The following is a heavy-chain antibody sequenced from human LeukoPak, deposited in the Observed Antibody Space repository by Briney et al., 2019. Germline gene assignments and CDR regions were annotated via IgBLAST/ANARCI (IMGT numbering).Heavy chain of an antibody. CDR2: IYYSGST. V-gene: IGHV4-59*12. CDR3: AIGKRRDSFKNVFDI. CDR1: GGPISSYY. J-gene: IGHJ3*02. Sequence: PSETLSLTCTVSGGPISSYYWSWIRQPPGKGLEWIGYIYYSGSTNYNPSLKSRVTISVDTSKNQFSLKLSSVTAADTAVYYCAIGKRRDSFKNVFDIWGQGTMVTVSS. D-gene: IGHD3-22*01.